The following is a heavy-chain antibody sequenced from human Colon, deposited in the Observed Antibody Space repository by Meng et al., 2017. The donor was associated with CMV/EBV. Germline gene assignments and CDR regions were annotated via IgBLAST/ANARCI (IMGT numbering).Heavy chain of an antibody. CDR1: GFIFEDYG. J-gene: IGHJ4*02. CDR3: ARDGGFDY. Sequence: GGSLRLSCVGSGFIFEDYGMGWVRQAPGKGLEWVADIIWNGDMTGYAGSVRGRFTISRDNAKNSLYLQMNNLRVDDTAVYYCARDGGFDYWGQGTLVTVSS. CDR2: IIWNGDMT. V-gene: IGHV3-20*04.